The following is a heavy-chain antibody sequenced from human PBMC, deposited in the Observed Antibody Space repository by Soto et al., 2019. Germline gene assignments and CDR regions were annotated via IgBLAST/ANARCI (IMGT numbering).Heavy chain of an antibody. CDR2: INPNSGGT. CDR1: GYTFTGYY. Sequence: GASAKVSCKASGYTFTGYYMHWVRQAPGQGLEWMGWINPNSGGTNYAQKFQGRVTMTRDTSISTAYMELSRLRSDDTAVYYCARAPRDCSSTSCYTGWFYYGMDVWG. V-gene: IGHV1-2*02. J-gene: IGHJ6*01. CDR3: ARAPRDCSSTSCYTGWFYYGMDV. D-gene: IGHD2-2*02.